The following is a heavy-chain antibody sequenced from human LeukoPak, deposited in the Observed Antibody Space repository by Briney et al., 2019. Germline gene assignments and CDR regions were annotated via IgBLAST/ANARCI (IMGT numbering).Heavy chain of an antibody. CDR2: IIPIFGTA. CDR1: GYTFTSCY. CDR3: ARGVNWNDDSTSFDY. Sequence: GASVKVSCKASGYTFTSCYMHWVRQAPGQGLEWMGGIIPIFGTANYAQKFQGRVTITADESTSTAYMELSSLRSEDTAVYYCARGVNWNDDSTSFDYWGQGTLVTVSS. V-gene: IGHV1-69*13. D-gene: IGHD1-20*01. J-gene: IGHJ4*02.